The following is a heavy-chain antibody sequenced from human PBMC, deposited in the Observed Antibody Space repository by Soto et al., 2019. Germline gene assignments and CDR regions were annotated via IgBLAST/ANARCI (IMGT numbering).Heavy chain of an antibody. V-gene: IGHV1-58*01. D-gene: IGHD1-26*01. CDR3: ATANNTSPFDF. CDR2: IVVDSGNT. Sequence: QVQLEQSGPEVKKPGTSVRVSCKASGFTFADSAVQWVRQARGQRLEWIGRIVVDSGNTKYAQRFTERVTISWDMSTITAFMELRSLRSENTAVYSCATANNTSPFDFWGLGTLVTVS. CDR1: GFTFADSA. J-gene: IGHJ4*02.